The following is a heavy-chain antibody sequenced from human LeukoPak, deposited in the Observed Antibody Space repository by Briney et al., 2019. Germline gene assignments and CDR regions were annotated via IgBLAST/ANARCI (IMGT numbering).Heavy chain of an antibody. V-gene: IGHV1-69*05. CDR3: CTSQQLVSGKWFDP. Sequence: SVKVSCKASGGTFSSYAISWVRQAPGQGLEWMGGIIPIFGTANYAQKFQGRVTITTVESTSTAYMGLSSLRSEDTAVYYCCTSQQLVSGKWFDPWGQGTLVTVSS. J-gene: IGHJ5*02. CDR2: IIPIFGTA. CDR1: GGTFSSYA. D-gene: IGHD6-13*01.